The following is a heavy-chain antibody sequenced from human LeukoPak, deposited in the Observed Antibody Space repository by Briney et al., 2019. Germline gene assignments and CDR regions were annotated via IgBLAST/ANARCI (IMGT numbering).Heavy chain of an antibody. D-gene: IGHD6-19*01. J-gene: IGHJ5*02. V-gene: IGHV4-4*02. CDR2: GYHTGSS. CDR1: GDSISSSNW. Sequence: SETLSLTCAVSGDSISSSNWWSWVRQPPGQGLGRIGEGYHTGSSNYNPSLKSRVTISVDKSKSQFSLKLSSVTAADTAVYYCARGGATVAGTFWFDPCGQGTLVTVSS. CDR3: ARGGATVAGTFWFDP.